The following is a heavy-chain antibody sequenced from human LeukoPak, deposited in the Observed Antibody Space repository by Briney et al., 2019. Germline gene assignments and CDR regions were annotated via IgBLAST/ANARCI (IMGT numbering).Heavy chain of an antibody. Sequence: GASVKVSYKASGYTFTSYGTSWVRQAPGQGLEWMGWISAYNGNTNYAQKLQGRVTMTTDTSTSTAYMELRSLRSDDTAVYYCAKTDKYSGYSDAFDIWGQGTMVTVSS. D-gene: IGHD5-12*01. CDR3: AKTDKYSGYSDAFDI. J-gene: IGHJ3*02. V-gene: IGHV1-18*01. CDR1: GYTFTSYG. CDR2: ISAYNGNT.